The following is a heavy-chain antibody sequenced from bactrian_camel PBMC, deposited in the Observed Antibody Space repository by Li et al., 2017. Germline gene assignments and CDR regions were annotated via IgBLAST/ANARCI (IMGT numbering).Heavy chain of an antibody. CDR2: IDGYGAT. J-gene: IGHJ4*01. Sequence: GGSVQAGGSLRLSCVVSGYAYSDGYCLGWFRQAPGQEREGVATIDGYGATNYIESVKGRFAISRDNAKNTLYLQLNSLKTEDTAMYYCTNGGYRDYLTSRRGQGTRSTRGQGTQVTVS. V-gene: IGHV3S29*01. CDR1: GYAYSDGYC. D-gene: IGHD4*01. CDR3: TNGGYRDYLTSRRGQGTRST.